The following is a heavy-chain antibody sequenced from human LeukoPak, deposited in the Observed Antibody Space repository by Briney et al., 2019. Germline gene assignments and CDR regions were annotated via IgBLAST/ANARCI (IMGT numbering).Heavy chain of an antibody. Sequence: PGGSLRLSCAASGFTFSSYWMHWVRQAPGKGLVWVSRINSDGSSTSYADSVKGRFTISRDNAKNTLYLQMNSLRAEDTAVYYCARAPTYYYDSKSYMDAWGKGTTVTISS. CDR3: ARAPTYYYDSKSYMDA. CDR2: INSDGSST. V-gene: IGHV3-74*01. CDR1: GFTFSSYW. J-gene: IGHJ6*03. D-gene: IGHD3-22*01.